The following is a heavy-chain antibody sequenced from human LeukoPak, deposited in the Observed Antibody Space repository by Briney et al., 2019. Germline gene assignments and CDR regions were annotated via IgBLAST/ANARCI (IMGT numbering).Heavy chain of an antibody. D-gene: IGHD6-19*01. J-gene: IGHJ4*02. V-gene: IGHV3-33*01. CDR1: GFTFSSYG. Sequence: PGGSLRLSCAASGFTFSSYGMHWVRQAPGKGLEWVAVIWYDGSNKYYADSVKGRFTISRDNSKNTLYLQMNSLRAEDTAVYYYARGPAVAGNYFDYWGQGTLVTVSS. CDR2: IWYDGSNK. CDR3: ARGPAVAGNYFDY.